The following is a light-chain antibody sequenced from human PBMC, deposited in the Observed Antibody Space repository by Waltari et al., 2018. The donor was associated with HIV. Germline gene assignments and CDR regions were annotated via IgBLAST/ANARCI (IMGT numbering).Light chain of an antibody. J-gene: IGLJ3*02. V-gene: IGLV3-1*01. CDR3: QSSEDNDAQL. CDR2: QDS. CDR1: KLGSKY. Sequence: SFDLIQPPSVSVSPGQTAAITCSGDKLGSKYACWYQQKPGQSPVLVISQDSKRPSGIPERLSASKSRNTATLTITGTQTMDDANNYSQSSEDNDAQLFGGATKPPV.